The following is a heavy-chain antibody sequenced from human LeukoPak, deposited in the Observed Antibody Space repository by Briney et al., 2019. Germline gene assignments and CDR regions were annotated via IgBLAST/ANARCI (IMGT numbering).Heavy chain of an antibody. CDR3: ARGRRITISGVAAPPYYFDY. D-gene: IGHD3-3*01. CDR2: INPSGGST. CDR1: GYTFTSYY. V-gene: IGHV1-46*01. J-gene: IGHJ4*02. Sequence: ASVKVSCKASGYTFTSYYMHWVRQAPGQGLEWMGIINPSGGSTSYAQKFQGRVTMTRDTSTSTVYMELSSLRSEDTAVYYCARGRRITISGVAAPPYYFDYWGQGTLVTVSS.